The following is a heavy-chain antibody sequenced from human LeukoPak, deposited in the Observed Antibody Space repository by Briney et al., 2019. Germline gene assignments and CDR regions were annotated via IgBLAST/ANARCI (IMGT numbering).Heavy chain of an antibody. CDR3: AKDLYSGGSGSYYLDY. Sequence: GGSLRLSCAASGFTFSNFGMHWVRQAPGKGLGWVAFIRFDGTSEFYADSVKARFTISRDNSKNTLYLQMNSLRAEDTAVYYCAKDLYSGGSGSYYLDYWGQGTLVTVSS. CDR2: IRFDGTSE. J-gene: IGHJ4*02. D-gene: IGHD3-10*01. CDR1: GFTFSNFG. V-gene: IGHV3-30*02.